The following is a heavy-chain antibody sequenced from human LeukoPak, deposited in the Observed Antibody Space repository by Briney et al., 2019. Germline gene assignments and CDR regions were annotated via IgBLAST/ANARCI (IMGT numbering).Heavy chain of an antibody. D-gene: IGHD1-26*01. CDR1: GFTFSTYS. V-gene: IGHV3-21*01. J-gene: IGHJ4*02. CDR3: ATDLGLQVGASPFDY. CDR2: ISSSSSYI. Sequence: GGSLRLSCAASGFTFSTYSMNWVRQAPGKGLEWVSSISSSSSYIYYADSVKGRFTISRDNSHNTLYLQLNSLHSEDTAVYYCATDLGLQVGASPFDYWGQGTLVTVSS.